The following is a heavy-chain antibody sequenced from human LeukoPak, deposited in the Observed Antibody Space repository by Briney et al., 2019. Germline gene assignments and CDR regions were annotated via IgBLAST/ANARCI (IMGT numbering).Heavy chain of an antibody. CDR1: GFTFSTYG. J-gene: IGHJ4*02. CDR2: INGGGGST. V-gene: IGHV3-23*01. CDR3: AKYGDILTGYPYYFDY. D-gene: IGHD3-9*01. Sequence: PGGSLRLSCAASGFTFSTYGMSWVRQAPGKGLEWVSAINGGGGSTYYADSVKGRFTISGDNSKNTLYLQMNSLRAEDTAVYYCAKYGDILTGYPYYFDYWGQGTLVTVSS.